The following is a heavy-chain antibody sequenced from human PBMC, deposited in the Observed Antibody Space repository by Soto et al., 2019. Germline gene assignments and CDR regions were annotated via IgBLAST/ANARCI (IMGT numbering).Heavy chain of an antibody. D-gene: IGHD5-12*01. CDR1: GFSLRNAW. J-gene: IGHJ4*02. CDR2: IKSKSDGGTT. Sequence: DVQLVESGGGLVKPGGSLRLSCAASGFSLRNAWMNWVRQAPGKGLEWVGRIKSKSDGGTTDYAAPVKGRFTISSDDSQNTMFLQMNSLRTEDTAVYYCTTVKWLRWDIQYFDFWGQGVLVTVSS. V-gene: IGHV3-15*07. CDR3: TTVKWLRWDIQYFDF.